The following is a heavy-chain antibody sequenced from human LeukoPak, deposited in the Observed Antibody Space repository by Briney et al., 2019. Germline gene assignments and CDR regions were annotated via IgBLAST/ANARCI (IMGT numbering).Heavy chain of an antibody. CDR3: ARSGGVVAVLY. J-gene: IGHJ4*02. CDR2: INPIFGTT. V-gene: IGHV1-69*13. D-gene: IGHD2-15*01. Sequence: ASVKVSCKASGGTFSSYAISWVRQAPGQGLEWMGGINPIFGTTNYAQKFQGRVTIIADQSTSTAYLELSSLSSQETAVYYCARSGGVVAVLYWRQGTLVTVSS. CDR1: GGTFSSYA.